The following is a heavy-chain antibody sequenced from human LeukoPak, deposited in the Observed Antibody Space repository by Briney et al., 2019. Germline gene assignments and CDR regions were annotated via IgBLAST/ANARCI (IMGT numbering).Heavy chain of an antibody. Sequence: SVKVSFKASGGTFSSYAISWVRQAPGQGLEWMGGIIPIFGTANYAQKFQGRVTITADESTSTAYMELSSLRSEDTAVYYCATPKPGGVLLWFGELSYWGQGTLVTVS. CDR2: IIPIFGTA. V-gene: IGHV1-69*01. D-gene: IGHD3-10*01. CDR1: GGTFSSYA. J-gene: IGHJ4*02. CDR3: ATPKPGGVLLWFGELSY.